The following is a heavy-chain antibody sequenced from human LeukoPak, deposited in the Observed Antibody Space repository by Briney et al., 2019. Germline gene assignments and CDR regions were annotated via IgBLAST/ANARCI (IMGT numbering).Heavy chain of an antibody. V-gene: IGHV4-34*01. Sequence: GSLRLSCAASGFTFSSYAMSWVRQAPGKGLEWIGEVNHSGSTNYSPSLKSQVTISVDTSKNQFSLKLSSVTAADTAVYYCARRGGGYSYGFLSLTEYYFDYWGQGTLVTVSS. CDR3: ARRGGGYSYGFLSLTEYYFDY. CDR2: VNHSGST. J-gene: IGHJ4*02. D-gene: IGHD5-18*01. CDR1: GFTFSSYA.